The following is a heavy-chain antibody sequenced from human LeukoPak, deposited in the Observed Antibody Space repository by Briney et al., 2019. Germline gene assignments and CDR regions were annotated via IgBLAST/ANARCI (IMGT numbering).Heavy chain of an antibody. CDR1: GFTFTSSA. Sequence: PGGSLRLSCAASGFTFTSSAMSWVRQAPGKGLEWVSVISGSGHTTDYADSVEGRFTVSRDNSKNTLYLQMNSLRAEDTAVYFCAKEPHILTGYYTDYFDSWGQGTLVTVSS. J-gene: IGHJ4*02. V-gene: IGHV3-23*01. D-gene: IGHD3-9*01. CDR2: ISGSGHTT. CDR3: AKEPHILTGYYTDYFDS.